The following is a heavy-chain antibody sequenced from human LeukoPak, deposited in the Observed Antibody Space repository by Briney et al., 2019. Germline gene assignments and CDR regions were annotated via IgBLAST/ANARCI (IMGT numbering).Heavy chain of an antibody. V-gene: IGHV4-34*01. Sequence: SETLSLTCAVYGGSFRGYYWSGIRQPPGKGLEWIGEINHSGSTNYNPSLKSRVTISVDPSKNQFSLKLSSVTAADTAVYYRARGAPPAPDYWGQGTLVTVSS. J-gene: IGHJ4*02. CDR3: ARGAPPAPDY. CDR1: GGSFRGYY. CDR2: INHSGST.